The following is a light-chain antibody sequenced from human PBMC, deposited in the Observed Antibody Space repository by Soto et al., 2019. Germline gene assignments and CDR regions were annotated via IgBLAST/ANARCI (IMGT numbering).Light chain of an antibody. CDR2: EAS. CDR3: QQSFHTPYT. Sequence: IQMTQSPSSLSAFVGDSVTISCRARQNINKNLNWYQQKSGKAPSLLMYEASTLQSGVPSRFSGSGSGTDFTLAITNLQPEEFATYYCQQSFHTPYTFGRGTKLEI. CDR1: QNINKN. J-gene: IGKJ2*01. V-gene: IGKV1-39*01.